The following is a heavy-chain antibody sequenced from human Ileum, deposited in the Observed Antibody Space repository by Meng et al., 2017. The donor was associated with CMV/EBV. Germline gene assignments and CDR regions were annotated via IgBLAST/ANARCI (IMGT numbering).Heavy chain of an antibody. Sequence: GGSLRLSCAASGFTFSDSTMHWVRQASGKGLEWVGHIRNKANNYATAYAASVKGRFTISRDDSSSTTYLQLSSVKADDTAVYYGVAPSCSSNNCYAADFWGQGTLVTVSS. CDR2: IRNKANNYAT. V-gene: IGHV3-73*01. CDR1: GFTFSDST. CDR3: VAPSCSSNNCYAADF. J-gene: IGHJ4*02. D-gene: IGHD2-2*01.